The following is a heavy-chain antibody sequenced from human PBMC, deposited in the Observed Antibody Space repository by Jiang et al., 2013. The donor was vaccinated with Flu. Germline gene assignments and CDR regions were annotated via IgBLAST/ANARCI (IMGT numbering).Heavy chain of an antibody. CDR1: GVSISSGDYH. Sequence: GPGLVKTSQTLSLTCSVSGVSISSGDYHWAWIRQHPGKGLEWIGHLYYNGRLFYNPSLKSRVTISADTSKNQFSLTLTSVTAADTGTYYCARVGYNRGHYYAMDVWGKGTTVTVSS. V-gene: IGHV4-30-4*08. CDR3: ARVGYNRGHYYAMDV. CDR2: LYYNGRL. D-gene: IGHD1-1*01. J-gene: IGHJ6*04.